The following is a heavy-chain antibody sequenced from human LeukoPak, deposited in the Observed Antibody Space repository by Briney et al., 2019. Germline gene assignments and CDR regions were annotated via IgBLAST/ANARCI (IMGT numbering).Heavy chain of an antibody. CDR3: AIRRSGLYSSGWYAVGY. Sequence: ASVKVSCKASGYTFTIYDINWVRQATGQGLEWMGWMNPNSGNTGYAQKFQGRVTMTRNTSISTAYMELSSLRSEDTAVYYCAIRRSGLYSSGWYAVGYWGQGTLVTVSS. CDR2: MNPNSGNT. V-gene: IGHV1-8*01. CDR1: GYTFTIYD. J-gene: IGHJ4*02. D-gene: IGHD6-19*01.